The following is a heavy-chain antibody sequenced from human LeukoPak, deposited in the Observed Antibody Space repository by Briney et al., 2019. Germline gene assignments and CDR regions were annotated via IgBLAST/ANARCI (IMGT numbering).Heavy chain of an antibody. Sequence: PSEALSLTCTVSGGSISSGDYYWSWIRQPPGKGLEWIGYIYYSGSTYYNPSLKSRVTISVDTSKNQFSLKLSSVTAADTAVYYCARRRYSSGWYFDYWGQGTLVTVSS. CDR1: GGSISSGDYY. J-gene: IGHJ4*02. D-gene: IGHD6-19*01. V-gene: IGHV4-30-4*01. CDR3: ARRRYSSGWYFDY. CDR2: IYYSGST.